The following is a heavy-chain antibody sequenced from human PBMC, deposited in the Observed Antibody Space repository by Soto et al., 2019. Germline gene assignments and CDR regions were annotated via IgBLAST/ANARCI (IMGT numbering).Heavy chain of an antibody. Sequence: PGGSLRLSCAASGFTFSGSAFSWVRQAPGKGLEWVSAISGSGGTTYYADSVKGRFTISRDNSKNTLFLQMNILRAEDTAVYYCARGRDGYYPMGGYWGQGTLVTVSS. J-gene: IGHJ4*02. V-gene: IGHV3-23*01. CDR1: GFTFSGSA. CDR3: ARGRDGYYPMGGY. CDR2: ISGSGGTT. D-gene: IGHD1-26*01.